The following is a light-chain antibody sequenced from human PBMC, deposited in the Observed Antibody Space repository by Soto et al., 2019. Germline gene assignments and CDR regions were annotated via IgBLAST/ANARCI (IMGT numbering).Light chain of an antibody. CDR3: SSYTSSSTEV. Sequence: QSALTQPASVSGSPGQSITISCTGTSSDVGGYNYVSWYQQHPGKAPKLMIYDVSNRPSGVSNRFSGSKSGNTASLTTSWLQAEDEADYYCSSYTSSSTEVFGTGTKVTVL. CDR2: DVS. CDR1: SSDVGGYNY. V-gene: IGLV2-14*01. J-gene: IGLJ1*01.